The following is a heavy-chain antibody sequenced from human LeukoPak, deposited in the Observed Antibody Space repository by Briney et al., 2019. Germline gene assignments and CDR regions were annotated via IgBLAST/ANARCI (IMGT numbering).Heavy chain of an antibody. Sequence: GGSLRLSCAASGFTFSSYSMNWVRQAPGKGLEWVSYISSSSSTIYYADSVKGRFTISRDNAKNSLYLQMNSLRAEDTAVYYCAREGSSAINTNWFDPWGQGTLVAVSS. D-gene: IGHD5-12*01. J-gene: IGHJ5*02. V-gene: IGHV3-48*04. CDR3: AREGSSAINTNWFDP. CDR1: GFTFSSYS. CDR2: ISSSSSTI.